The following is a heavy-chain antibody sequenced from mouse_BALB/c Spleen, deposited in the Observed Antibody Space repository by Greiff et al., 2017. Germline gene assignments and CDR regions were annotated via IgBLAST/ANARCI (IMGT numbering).Heavy chain of an antibody. CDR3: ARAGDYDGMDY. CDR1: GYTFTSYY. J-gene: IGHJ4*01. V-gene: IGHV1S81*02. CDR2: INPGNGGT. Sequence: QVQLKQSGAELVKPGASVKLSCKASGYTFTSYYMHWVQQSPGQGLEWIGEINPGNGGTNFNEKFKGKATLTVDKSSSTAYMQLSSLTSEDSAVYNCARAGDYDGMDYWGQGTSGTVSS.